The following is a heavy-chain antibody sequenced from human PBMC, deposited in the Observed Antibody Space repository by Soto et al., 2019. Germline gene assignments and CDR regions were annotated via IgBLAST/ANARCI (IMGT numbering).Heavy chain of an antibody. D-gene: IGHD4-17*01. V-gene: IGHV3-23*01. CDR1: GVTFSSDA. Sequence: EVQLLESGGGLVQPGGSLRLSCAATGVTFSSDAMSWVRQAPGRGLEWVSSISSSGITTYYADSVKGRFTISRDFSKNQLYLQMSSLRAEDTAVYYCVKVYGHYIMGSYNWFDSWGQGTLVTVSS. J-gene: IGHJ5*01. CDR3: VKVYGHYIMGSYNWFDS. CDR2: ISSSGITT.